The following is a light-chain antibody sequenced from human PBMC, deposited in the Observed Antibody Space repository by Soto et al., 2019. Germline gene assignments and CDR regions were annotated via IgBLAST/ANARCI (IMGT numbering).Light chain of an antibody. J-gene: IGKJ1*01. CDR3: QQYNSYS. CDR1: QTISSW. CDR2: KAS. Sequence: DIQMTQSPSTLSGSVGDRVTITCRASQTISSWLAWYQQKPGKAPKLLIYKASTLKRGVPSRFSGSGSGTEFTITISSLQPDDFATYYCQQYNSYSFGQGTKVDIK. V-gene: IGKV1-5*03.